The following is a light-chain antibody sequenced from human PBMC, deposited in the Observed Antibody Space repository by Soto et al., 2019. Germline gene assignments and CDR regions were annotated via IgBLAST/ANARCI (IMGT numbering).Light chain of an antibody. V-gene: IGLV2-14*01. CDR3: SSFTSAYTFV. Sequence: QSALTQPASVSASAGQSIAISCTGTSSDVGGYNYVSWYQQHPGKAPKLLLSEVSKRPSGVSDRFSGSKSGNTASLTISGLQTQDEADYYCSSFTSAYTFVFGTGTKVTVL. CDR2: EVS. CDR1: SSDVGGYNY. J-gene: IGLJ1*01.